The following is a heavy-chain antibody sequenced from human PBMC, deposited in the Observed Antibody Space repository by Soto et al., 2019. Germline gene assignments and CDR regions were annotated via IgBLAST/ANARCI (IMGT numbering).Heavy chain of an antibody. J-gene: IGHJ6*02. CDR2: INHSGST. Sequence: PSETLSLTCAAYGGSFSGYYCSWIRQPPGKGLEWMGEINHSGSTNYSPSLKSRVTISVDTSKNQFSLKLSSVTAADTAVYYCARAPYYDILAGYYSYYYYGIHVWGQGTPVTVSS. CDR1: GGSFSGYY. V-gene: IGHV4-34*01. D-gene: IGHD3-9*01. CDR3: ARAPYYDILAGYYSYYYYGIHV.